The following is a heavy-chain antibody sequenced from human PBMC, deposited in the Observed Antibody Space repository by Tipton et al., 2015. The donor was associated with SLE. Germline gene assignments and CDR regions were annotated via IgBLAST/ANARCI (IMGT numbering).Heavy chain of an antibody. D-gene: IGHD1-26*01. CDR2: IYHSESP. CDR1: GGSIISSSW. CDR3: ARHEAYSGSSPFDI. V-gene: IGHV4-4*02. J-gene: IGHJ3*02. Sequence: TLSLTCAVSGGSIISSSWWSWVRQPPGKGLEWIGDIYHSESPNYNPSLKSRVTISLDTSKNQFSLKLSSVTAADTAVYYCARHEAYSGSSPFDIWGHGTMVTVSS.